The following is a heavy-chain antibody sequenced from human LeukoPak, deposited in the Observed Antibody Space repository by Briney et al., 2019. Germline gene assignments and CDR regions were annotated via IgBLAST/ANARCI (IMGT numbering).Heavy chain of an antibody. Sequence: ASVRVSCKASGYTFTSYDINWVRQATGQGLEWMGWMNPNSGNTGYAQKFQGKVTMTRNTSISTAYMELSSLRSEDTAVYYCARVGIAARLYYYYYMDVWGKGTTVTVSS. CDR3: ARVGIAARLYYYYYMDV. J-gene: IGHJ6*03. D-gene: IGHD6-6*01. CDR2: MNPNSGNT. CDR1: GYTFTSYD. V-gene: IGHV1-8*01.